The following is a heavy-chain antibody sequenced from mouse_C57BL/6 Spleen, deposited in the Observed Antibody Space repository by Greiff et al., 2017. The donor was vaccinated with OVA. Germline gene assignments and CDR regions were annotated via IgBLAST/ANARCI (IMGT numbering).Heavy chain of an antibody. Sequence: EVQLQQSGPELVKPGASVKISCKASGYTFTDYYMNWVKQSHGKSLEWIGDINPNNGGTSYNQKFKGKATLTVDKSSSTAYMELRSLTSEDSAVYYCARFYYYGGGYWYFDDWGKGTTVTVSS. J-gene: IGHJ1*03. CDR1: GYTFTDYY. D-gene: IGHD1-1*02. V-gene: IGHV1-26*01. CDR2: INPNNGGT. CDR3: ARFYYYGGGYWYFDD.